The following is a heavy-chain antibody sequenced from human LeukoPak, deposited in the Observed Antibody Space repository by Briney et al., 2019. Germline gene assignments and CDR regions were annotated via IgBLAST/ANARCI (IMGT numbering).Heavy chain of an antibody. Sequence: ASVKVSCKASGYTFTGYYMHWVRQAPGQGLEWMGWINPNSGGTNYAQKFQGRVTMTRDTSISTAYMELSRPRSDDTAVYYCARDARAASAAGIFDYWGQGTLVTVSS. CDR2: INPNSGGT. D-gene: IGHD6-13*01. V-gene: IGHV1-2*02. CDR3: ARDARAASAAGIFDY. J-gene: IGHJ4*02. CDR1: GYTFTGYY.